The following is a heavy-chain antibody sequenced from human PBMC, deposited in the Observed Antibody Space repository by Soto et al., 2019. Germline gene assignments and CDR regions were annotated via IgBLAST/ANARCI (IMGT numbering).Heavy chain of an antibody. CDR3: AKDLHPGRDGHNYGGDY. Sequence: QVQLVESGGGVVQPGRSLRLSCAASGFTFSSYGMHWVRQGPGEGLEWVAIISYDGSKIYYADSVKGRFTVSRDNSKNTLYLQLNSLRPEDTAVYYCAKDLHPGRDGHNYGGDYWGQGTLVTVSS. CDR2: ISYDGSKI. J-gene: IGHJ4*02. V-gene: IGHV3-30*18. D-gene: IGHD5-12*01. CDR1: GFTFSSYG.